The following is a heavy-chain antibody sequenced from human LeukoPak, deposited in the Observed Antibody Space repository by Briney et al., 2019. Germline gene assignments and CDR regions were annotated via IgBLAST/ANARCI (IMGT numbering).Heavy chain of an antibody. CDR2: ISNDGTHT. V-gene: IGHV3-30*10. D-gene: IGHD1-7*01. CDR1: GFTFSTFP. CDR3: ASGAGTTVYYIDV. Sequence: GGSLRLSCAASGFTFSTFPMHWVRQAPGKGLQWVAVISNDGTHTYYRDSVKGRFTISRDNSKNTLFLQMDSLTTEDTAVYYCASGAGTTVYYIDVWGYGTTVTVSS. J-gene: IGHJ6*03.